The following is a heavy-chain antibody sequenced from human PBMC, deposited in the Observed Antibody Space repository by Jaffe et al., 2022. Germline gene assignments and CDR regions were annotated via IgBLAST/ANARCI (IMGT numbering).Heavy chain of an antibody. CDR1: GYSISSGYY. J-gene: IGHJ4*02. CDR2: IYHSGST. D-gene: IGHD4-17*01. V-gene: IGHV4-38-2*01. Sequence: QVQLQESGPGLVKPSETLSLTCAVSGYSISSGYYWGWIRQPPGKGLEWIGSIYHSGSTYYNPSLKSRVTISVDTSKNQFSLKLSSVTAADTAVYYCARLGLGDDENYWGQGTLVTVSS. CDR3: ARLGLGDDENY.